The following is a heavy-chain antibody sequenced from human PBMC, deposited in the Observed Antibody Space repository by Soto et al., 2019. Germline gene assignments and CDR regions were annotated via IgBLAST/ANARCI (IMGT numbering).Heavy chain of an antibody. J-gene: IGHJ6*03. CDR1: GGSISSGGYY. Sequence: SETLSLTCTVSGGSISSGGYYWSWIRQHPGKGLEWIGYIYYSGSTNYNPSLKSRVTISVDTSKNQFSLKLSSVTAADTAVYYCAGQSYYYYMDVWGKGTTVTVSS. CDR3: AGQSYYYYMDV. CDR2: IYYSGST. V-gene: IGHV4-61*08.